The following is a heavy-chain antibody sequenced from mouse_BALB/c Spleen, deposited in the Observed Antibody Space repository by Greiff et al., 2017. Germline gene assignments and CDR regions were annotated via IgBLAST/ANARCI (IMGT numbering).Heavy chain of an antibody. CDR2: ISTYYGDA. J-gene: IGHJ2*01. D-gene: IGHD1-1*01. V-gene: IGHV1S137*01. Sequence: QVHVKQPGAELVRPGVSVKISCKGSGYTFTDYAMHWVKQSHAKSLEWIGVISTYYGDASYNQKFKGKATMTVDKSSSTAYMELARLTSEDSAIYYCAAGLLRSHFDYWGQGTTLTVSS. CDR3: AAGLLRSHFDY. CDR1: GYTFTDYA.